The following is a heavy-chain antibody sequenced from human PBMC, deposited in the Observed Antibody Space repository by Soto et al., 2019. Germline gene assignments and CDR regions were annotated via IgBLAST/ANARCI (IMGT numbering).Heavy chain of an antibody. V-gene: IGHV2-5*01. CDR3: AHSGGSELGYDILTGYGYYYYGMDV. D-gene: IGHD3-9*01. Sequence: SGPTLVNPTQTLTLTCTFSGFSLSTSGVGVGWIRQPPGKALEWLALIYWNDDKRYSPSLKSRLTITKDTSKNQVVLTMTNMDPVDTATYYCAHSGGSELGYDILTGYGYYYYGMDVWGQ. CDR1: GFSLSTSGVG. CDR2: IYWNDDK. J-gene: IGHJ6*02.